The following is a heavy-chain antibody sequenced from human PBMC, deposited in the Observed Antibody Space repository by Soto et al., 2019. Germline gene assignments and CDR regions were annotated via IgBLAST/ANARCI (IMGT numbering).Heavy chain of an antibody. CDR1: GYSFTTYW. J-gene: IGHJ6*04. V-gene: IGHV5-10-1*01. CDR2: IDPSGSYT. CDR3: VRYCSLAGCYKYYGMDV. Sequence: GESLKISCRGSGYSFTTYWINWVRQMPGKGLEWMGNIDPSGSYTNYSPSFQGHVTISADKSISTAYLQWSSLTASDTAKPYCVRYCSLAGCYKYYGMDVWGKGTTVTVSS. D-gene: IGHD2-2*02.